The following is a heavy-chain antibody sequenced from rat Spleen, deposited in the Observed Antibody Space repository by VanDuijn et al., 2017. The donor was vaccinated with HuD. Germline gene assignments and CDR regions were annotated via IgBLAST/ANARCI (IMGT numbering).Heavy chain of an antibody. CDR1: GFTFSDYA. Sequence: EVQLVESGGGLVQPGRSLKLSCAASGFTFSDYAMGWVRQGPTKGLEWVALISYDGRSIYYPDSVKGRFTISRDNAKSTLYLQMDSLRSEDTATYYCVRQWDYWGQGVMVTVSS. V-gene: IGHV5-29*01. J-gene: IGHJ2*01. CDR2: ISYDGRSI. CDR3: VRQWDY.